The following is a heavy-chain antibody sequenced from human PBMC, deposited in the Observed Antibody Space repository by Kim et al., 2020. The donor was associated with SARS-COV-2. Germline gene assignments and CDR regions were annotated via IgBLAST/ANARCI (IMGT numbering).Heavy chain of an antibody. Sequence: VKGRFAISRDNSKNTLYLQMNSLRAEDTDVYYCARDYRHAAAAGTYAFDIWVQGTMVTVSS. J-gene: IGHJ3*02. V-gene: IGHV3-30*09. CDR3: ARDYRHAAAAGTYAFDI. D-gene: IGHD6-13*01.